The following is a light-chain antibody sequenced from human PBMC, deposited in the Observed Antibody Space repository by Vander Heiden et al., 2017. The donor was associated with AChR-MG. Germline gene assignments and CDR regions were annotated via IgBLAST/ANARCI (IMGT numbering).Light chain of an antibody. CDR3: SSYTSSSTRV. Sequence: QSALTQPASVSGSPGQSITISCTGTSSYVGGYHYVPWYQQHPGNAPKLMIDDVSKRPSGVSNRFPGSKSGNHASLTSSSLQAEDEAYYYCSSYTSSSTRVFGGGTKLTVL. J-gene: IGLJ3*02. CDR1: SSYVGGYHY. CDR2: DVS. V-gene: IGLV2-14*01.